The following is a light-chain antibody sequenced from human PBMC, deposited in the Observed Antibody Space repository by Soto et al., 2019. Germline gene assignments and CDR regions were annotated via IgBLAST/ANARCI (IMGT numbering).Light chain of an antibody. CDR3: QQYNRFSTWT. Sequence: IQMTQSPSTLSASVGDRVTITCRASQSISYYLAWYQKKPGKAPKVLIWNASSLQRGVPSRFSGSGSGTEFTLTISSLQPDDFATYYCQQYNRFSTWTFGQGTKVDIK. V-gene: IGKV1-5*01. CDR1: QSISYY. J-gene: IGKJ1*01. CDR2: NAS.